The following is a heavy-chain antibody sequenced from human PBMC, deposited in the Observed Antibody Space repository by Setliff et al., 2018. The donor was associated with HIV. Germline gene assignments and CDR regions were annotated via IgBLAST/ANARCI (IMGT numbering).Heavy chain of an antibody. Sequence: PGGSLRLSCAASGLTFKAYAMTWVRQAPGKGLEWVSAISGSGDSTYYANSVKGRFTISRDSSKNTLSLQMSSLRAEDTAVYYCAREEISYYFDYWGQGTLVTVSS. CDR3: AREEISYYFDY. CDR1: GLTFKAYA. J-gene: IGHJ4*02. CDR2: ISGSGDST. V-gene: IGHV3-23*01.